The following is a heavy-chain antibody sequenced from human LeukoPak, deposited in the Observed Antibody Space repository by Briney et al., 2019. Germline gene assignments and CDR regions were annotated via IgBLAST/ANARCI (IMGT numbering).Heavy chain of an antibody. J-gene: IGHJ4*02. CDR3: AREGLDY. Sequence: ASVNISCKASGYSYTTYYLHWVRQAPGQGLEWMGWINPNSGGTNYAQKFQGRVTMTRDTSISTAYMELSRLRSDDTAVYYCAREGLDYWGQGTLVTVSS. CDR2: INPNSGGT. V-gene: IGHV1-2*02. CDR1: GYSYTTYY.